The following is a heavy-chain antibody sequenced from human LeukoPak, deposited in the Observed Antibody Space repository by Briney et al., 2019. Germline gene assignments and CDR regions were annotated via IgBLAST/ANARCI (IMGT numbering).Heavy chain of an antibody. CDR3: AREEAYDSLDY. V-gene: IGHV3-21*06. J-gene: IGHJ4*02. CDR2: ISSSRSYI. Sequence: KTGGSLRLSCAASGFTFSSYSMNWVRQAPGKGLEWVSSISSSRSYIYYADSVKGRFTISRDNTKNSLFLQMNSLRAGDTAVYYCAREEAYDSLDYWGQGTLVTVSS. CDR1: GFTFSSYS. D-gene: IGHD3-22*01.